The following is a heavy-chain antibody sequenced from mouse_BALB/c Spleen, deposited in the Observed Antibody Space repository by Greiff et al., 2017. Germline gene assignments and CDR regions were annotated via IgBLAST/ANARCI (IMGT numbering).Heavy chain of an antibody. Sequence: EVKVVESGGGLVKPGGSLKLSSAASGFTFSSYAMSWVRQTPEKRLEWVASISSGGSTYYPDSVKGRFTISRDNARNILYLQMSSLRSEDTAMYYCARRKGYDYVAMDYWGQGTSVTVSS. J-gene: IGHJ4*01. CDR1: GFTFSSYA. CDR2: ISSGGST. D-gene: IGHD2-2*01. CDR3: ARRKGYDYVAMDY. V-gene: IGHV5-6-5*01.